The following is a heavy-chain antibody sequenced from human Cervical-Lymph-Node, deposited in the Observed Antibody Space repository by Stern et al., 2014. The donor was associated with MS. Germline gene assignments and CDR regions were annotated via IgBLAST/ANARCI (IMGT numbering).Heavy chain of an antibody. J-gene: IGHJ6*02. CDR3: ARAGKLRYFDWLLPTYYYYGMDV. CDR2: IIPIFGPA. Sequence: VQLVESGAEVKKPGSSVKVSCKASGGPFSSYAISWVRQAPGQGLEWMGGIIPIFGPANYAQKFQGRVAITADESTSTAYRERSSLRSEDTAVYYCARAGKLRYFDWLLPTYYYYGMDVWGQGTTVTVSS. CDR1: GGPFSSYA. D-gene: IGHD3-9*01. V-gene: IGHV1-69*01.